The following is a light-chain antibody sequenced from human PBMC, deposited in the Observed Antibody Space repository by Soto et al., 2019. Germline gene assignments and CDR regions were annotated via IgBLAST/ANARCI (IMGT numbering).Light chain of an antibody. CDR2: AAS. V-gene: IGKV1-39*01. CDR3: QQSYSTPRT. CDR1: QSISSY. Sequence: DIQMTQSPSSLSASVGDRLTITCRASQSISSYLNWYQQKPGKAPKLLIYAASSLQSGVPSRFSGSGSGTDFTLTISILQPEDFATYYCQQSYSTPRTFGQGTKLEIK. J-gene: IGKJ2*01.